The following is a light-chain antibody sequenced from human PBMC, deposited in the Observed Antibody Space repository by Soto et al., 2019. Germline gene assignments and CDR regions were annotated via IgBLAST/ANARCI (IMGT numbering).Light chain of an antibody. CDR3: CSHAAGNTFWV. CDR2: EVT. J-gene: IGLJ3*02. Sequence: QSVLTQPASVSGSPGQSITISCTGTSSDVGACNHVSWYQQHPGKAPKLVIYEVTKRPSGVSSRFSGSKSANTASLTVSGLQAEDEADYYCCSHAAGNTFWVLGGGTKLTVL. V-gene: IGLV2-23*02. CDR1: SSDVGACNH.